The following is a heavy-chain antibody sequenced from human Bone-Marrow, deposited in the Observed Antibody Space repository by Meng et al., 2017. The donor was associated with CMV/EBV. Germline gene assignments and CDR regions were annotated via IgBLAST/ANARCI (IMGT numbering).Heavy chain of an antibody. CDR3: GRDVTASASLDY. J-gene: IGHJ4*02. CDR2: ISPNSGGT. Sequence: ASVKVSCKASGYTFTGYYMHWVRQAPGQGLEWMGWISPNSGGTNYAQKFQGRVTMTRDTSISTAYMELTSLTSDDTAVYYCGRDVTASASLDYWGQGALVTVSS. CDR1: GYTFTGYY. D-gene: IGHD6-13*01. V-gene: IGHV1-2*02.